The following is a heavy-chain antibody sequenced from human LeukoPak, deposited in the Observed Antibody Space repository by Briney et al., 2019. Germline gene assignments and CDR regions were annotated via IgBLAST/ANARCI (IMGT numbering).Heavy chain of an antibody. V-gene: IGHV3-33*08. D-gene: IGHD6-19*01. CDR1: GFYFSSYG. CDR2: IWYDESNK. J-gene: IGHJ6*03. CDR3: GRGGNGSTLSYYYYYMDV. Sequence: GGSLRLSCAASGFYFSSYGMHWVRQAPGKGLEWVAFIWYDESNKYYADSVKGRFTISRDNSNNTLYLQMNGLRAEDTAVYYCGRGGNGSTLSYYYYYMDVWGKGTTVTVSS.